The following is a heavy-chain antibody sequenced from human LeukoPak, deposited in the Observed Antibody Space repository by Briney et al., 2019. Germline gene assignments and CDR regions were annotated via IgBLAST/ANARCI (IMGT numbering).Heavy chain of an antibody. D-gene: IGHD3-22*01. CDR1: RFTFSNYW. V-gene: IGHV3-7*05. Sequence: GGSLRLSCAVSRFTFSNYWMSWVRRAPGKGLEWVANINQDGSEKYYVDSVKGRFSISRDNAKNALYLQMDSLRAEDTAVYYCARKLYYYDSGGSAGYAGWFDPWGQGTLVTVSS. J-gene: IGHJ5*02. CDR3: ARKLYYYDSGGSAGYAGWFDP. CDR2: INQDGSEK.